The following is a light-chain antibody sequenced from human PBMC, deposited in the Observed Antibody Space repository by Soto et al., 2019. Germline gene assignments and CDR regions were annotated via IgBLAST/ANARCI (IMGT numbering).Light chain of an antibody. J-gene: IGLJ1*01. CDR1: SSDIGGYGF. CDR2: NVN. CDR3: SSYSDTNIYV. Sequence: QSALTQPPTASGSPGQAVTISCTGTSSDIGGYGFVSWYQVRPGEAPQLIIYNVNGRPSGVPRRFSGSKSGNTASLTVSGLQAVDEADYYCSSYSDTNIYVFGTGTKVNVL. V-gene: IGLV2-8*01.